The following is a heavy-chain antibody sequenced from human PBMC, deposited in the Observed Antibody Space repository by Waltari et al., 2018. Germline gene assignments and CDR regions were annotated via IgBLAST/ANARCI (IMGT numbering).Heavy chain of an antibody. CDR3: ARSQLGMKWYFDL. V-gene: IGHV2-70*04. CDR1: GFSFSASGMH. Sequence: QVTLKESGPALVKPTQTLTLTCTFSGFSFSASGMHMTWIRQPPGKALEWLALIDWDDDKFYSTSLKTRLTISKDTSKNQVVLTMTNMGPVDTATYYCARSQLGMKWYFDLWGRGTLVTVSS. J-gene: IGHJ2*01. D-gene: IGHD7-27*01. CDR2: IDWDDDK.